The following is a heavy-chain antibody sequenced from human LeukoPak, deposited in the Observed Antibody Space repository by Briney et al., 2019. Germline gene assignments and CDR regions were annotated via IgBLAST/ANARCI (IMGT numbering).Heavy chain of an antibody. CDR2: ISGSGGST. J-gene: IGHJ5*02. Sequence: PGGSLRLSCAASGFTFSSYAMSWLRHAPGKGLECVSAISGSGGSTYYAPSVKGRFTISRDNSKNTLYLQMNSLRAEDTAIYYCANIRTGYSSFPTYNWFDPWGQGTLVTVSS. CDR3: ANIRTGYSSFPTYNWFDP. D-gene: IGHD6-13*01. V-gene: IGHV3-23*01. CDR1: GFTFSSYA.